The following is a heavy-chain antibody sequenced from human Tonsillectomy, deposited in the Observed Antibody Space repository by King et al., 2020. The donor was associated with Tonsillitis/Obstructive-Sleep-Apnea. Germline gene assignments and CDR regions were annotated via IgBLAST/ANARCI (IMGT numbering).Heavy chain of an antibody. CDR1: GFTFSGHS. V-gene: IGHV3-21*01. J-gene: IGHJ2*01. CDR2: SLRGGRNT. Sequence: QLVQSGGGLVKPGGSLRLSCTASGFTFSGHSMNWFRQAPGKGLEWVSSSLRGGRNTHYADSVKCRFTVSRDDAKNSLYLQMNSLRAEDTAVYYCARSATAGFWYLDLWGRGTLVVVSP. CDR3: ARSATAGFWYLDL. D-gene: IGHD6-13*01.